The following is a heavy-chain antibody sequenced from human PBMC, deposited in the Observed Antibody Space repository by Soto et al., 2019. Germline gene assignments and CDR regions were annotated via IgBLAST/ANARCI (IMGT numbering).Heavy chain of an antibody. J-gene: IGHJ4*02. CDR1: GGSFSGYY. V-gene: IGHV4-34*01. D-gene: IGHD5-12*01. CDR2: INHSGST. Sequence: PSETLSLTCAVYGGSFSGYYWSWIRQPPGKGLEWIGEINHSGSTNYNPSLKSRLIMTRDTSISTAFMELSSLRSEDTALYYCARGKLATLTDFWGQGTLVTVSS. CDR3: ARGKLATLTDF.